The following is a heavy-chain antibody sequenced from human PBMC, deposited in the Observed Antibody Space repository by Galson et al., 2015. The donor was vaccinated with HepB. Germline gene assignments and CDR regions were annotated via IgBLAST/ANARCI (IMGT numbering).Heavy chain of an antibody. D-gene: IGHD3-10*01. CDR3: ARSPVRGVQPYYYGMDV. CDR2: TYYRSKWYN. CDR1: GDSVSSNSAA. J-gene: IGHJ6*02. Sequence: CAISGDSVSSNSAAWNWIRQSPSRGLEWLGRTYYRSKWYNDYAVSVKSRITINPDTSKNQFSLQLNSVTPEDTAVYYCARSPVRGVQPYYYGMDVWGQGTTVTVSS. V-gene: IGHV6-1*01.